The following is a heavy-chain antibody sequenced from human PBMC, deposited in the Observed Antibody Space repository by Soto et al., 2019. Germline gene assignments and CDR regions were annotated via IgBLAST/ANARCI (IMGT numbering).Heavy chain of an antibody. J-gene: IGHJ4*02. CDR2: IRNKANSYTT. Sequence: EVQLVESGGGLVQPGGSLRLSCAASGFTFSDHYMDWVRQAPGKGLEWVGCIRNKANSYTTEYAASVKGRFTISRDDSKNLLYLQMNSLKTEDTAVYYCARGTFDYWGQGTLVTVSS. D-gene: IGHD3-10*01. V-gene: IGHV3-72*01. CDR1: GFTFSDHY. CDR3: ARGTFDY.